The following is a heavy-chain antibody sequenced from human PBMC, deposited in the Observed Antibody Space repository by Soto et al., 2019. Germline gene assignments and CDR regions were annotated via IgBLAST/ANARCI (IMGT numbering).Heavy chain of an antibody. CDR2: IRSQPYGGTT. Sequence: KPGGSLRLSCITSGFPFANFLMSWFRQAPGKGLEWVGFIRSQPYGGTTQYAPSVSGRFIISRDDSKGILYLQMNSLTTEDSGVYYCIGSFPFWGQGTLVTVSS. V-gene: IGHV3-49*05. CDR3: IGSFPF. CDR1: GFPFANFL. J-gene: IGHJ4*02. D-gene: IGHD3-10*01.